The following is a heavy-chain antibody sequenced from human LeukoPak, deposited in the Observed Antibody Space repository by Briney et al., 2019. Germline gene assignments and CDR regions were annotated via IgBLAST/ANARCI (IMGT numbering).Heavy chain of an antibody. J-gene: IGHJ6*03. V-gene: IGHV1-8*01. CDR1: GYTFTSYD. CDR2: MNPNSGNT. Sequence: ASVKVSCKASGYTFTSYDINWVRQATGQGLEWMGWMNPNSGNTGYAQKFQGRVTITADKSTSTAYMELSSLRSEDTAVYYCARDQEYSNYDLAPNYYYYYYMDVWDKGTTVTVSS. CDR3: ARDQEYSNYDLAPNYYYYYYMDV. D-gene: IGHD4-11*01.